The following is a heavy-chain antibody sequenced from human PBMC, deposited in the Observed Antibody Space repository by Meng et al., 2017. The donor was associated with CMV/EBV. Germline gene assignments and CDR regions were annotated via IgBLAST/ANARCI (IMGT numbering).Heavy chain of an antibody. CDR2: MNPNSGNT. D-gene: IGHD3-3*01. V-gene: IGHV1-8*01. CDR1: GYTFTSYD. J-gene: IGHJ5*02. CDR3: ARNGLPTPFWSGLGAPNWFDP. Sequence: ASVKVSCKASGYTFTSYDINWVRQATVQGLEWMGWMNPNSGNTGYAQKFQGRVTMTRNTSISTAYMELSSLRSEDTAVYYCARNGLPTPFWSGLGAPNWFDPWGQGTLVTVSS.